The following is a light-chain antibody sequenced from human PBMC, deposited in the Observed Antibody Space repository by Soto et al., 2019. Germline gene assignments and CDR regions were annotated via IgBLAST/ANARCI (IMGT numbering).Light chain of an antibody. J-gene: IGKJ1*01. CDR2: GAS. CDR3: QQYNNWRGT. Sequence: EIVMTQSPATLSVSPGARAPLSCRASQSVSSNLAWYQQKPGQAPRLLIYGASTRATGIPARFSGSGSGTEFTLTISSLQSEDFAVYYCQQYNNWRGTFGQGTKVDIK. CDR1: QSVSSN. V-gene: IGKV3D-15*01.